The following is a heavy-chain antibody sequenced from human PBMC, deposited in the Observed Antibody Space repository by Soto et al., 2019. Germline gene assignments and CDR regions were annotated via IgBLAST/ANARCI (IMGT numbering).Heavy chain of an antibody. CDR3: ARGGHIVATITGGWSGFDP. V-gene: IGHV1-69*12. CDR1: GGTFSSYA. D-gene: IGHD5-12*01. J-gene: IGHJ5*02. Sequence: QVQLVQSGAEVKKPGSSVKVSCKASGGTFSSYAISWVRQAPGQGLEWMGGIIPIFGTANYAQKFQGRVTITADEATTPAYXELSSLRSEDTAVYYCARGGHIVATITGGWSGFDPWGQGTLVTVSS. CDR2: IIPIFGTA.